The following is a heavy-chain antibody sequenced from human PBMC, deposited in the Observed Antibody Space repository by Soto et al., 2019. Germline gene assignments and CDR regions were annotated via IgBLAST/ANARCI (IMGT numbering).Heavy chain of an antibody. J-gene: IGHJ4*02. D-gene: IGHD1-1*01. V-gene: IGHV3-23*01. Sequence: EVQMSASGGGVVQPGESLRLSCVAPDFSFTSYAMTWVRLVPGKGLQWVAALSHDGGNIYYRDSVRGRFTISRDNSKKTLYLQMDILKGEDTAVYFCAKQMGTWVDTAIDFWGQGTQVTVSS. CDR2: LSHDGGNI. CDR1: DFSFTSYA. CDR3: AKQMGTWVDTAIDF.